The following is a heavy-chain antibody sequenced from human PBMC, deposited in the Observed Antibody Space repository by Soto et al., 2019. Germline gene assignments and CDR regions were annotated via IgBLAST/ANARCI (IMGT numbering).Heavy chain of an antibody. D-gene: IGHD2-21*01. CDR3: ARGGIDVPRIPYDT. J-gene: IGHJ4*02. V-gene: IGHV1-2*02. Sequence: QVQLVPSGAEVKKPGASVYVSCKASGYTFTDYYVHWVRQAPGQGLEWMGWINPNVGGTNYARKFQGTVTMTSDTSISTVDMERTRLSPDYTAIYYCARGGIDVPRIPYDTWGQGT. CDR1: GYTFTDYY. CDR2: INPNVGGT.